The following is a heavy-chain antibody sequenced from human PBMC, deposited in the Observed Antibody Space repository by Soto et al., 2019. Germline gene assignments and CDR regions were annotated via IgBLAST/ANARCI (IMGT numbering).Heavy chain of an antibody. V-gene: IGHV3-30*18. J-gene: IGHJ4*02. Sequence: GGSLRLSCAASGFTFSSYGMHWVRQAPGKGLEWVAVISYDGSNKYYEDSVKGRFTISRDNSKNTLYLQMNSLRAEDTFLYYCAKRASIAARPGLVDYWGQGTLVTVSS. CDR3: AKRASIAARPGLVDY. CDR2: ISYDGSNK. D-gene: IGHD6-6*01. CDR1: GFTFSSYG.